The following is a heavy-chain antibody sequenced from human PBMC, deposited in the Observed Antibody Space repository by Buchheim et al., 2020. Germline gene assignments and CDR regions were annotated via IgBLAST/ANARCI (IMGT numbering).Heavy chain of an antibody. CDR2: ITSSGDFI. Sequence: QLVESGGGLVKPGGSLRLSCAASGFTITTYSMNWVRQAPGKGLEWVSSITSSGDFISYADSVKGRFTLSRDNAKNSLYLQMNSLRAEDTAVYYCAIRGEVFWYFDLWGRGTL. V-gene: IGHV3-21*02. J-gene: IGHJ2*01. CDR3: AIRGEVFWYFDL. D-gene: IGHD3-10*01. CDR1: GFTITTYS.